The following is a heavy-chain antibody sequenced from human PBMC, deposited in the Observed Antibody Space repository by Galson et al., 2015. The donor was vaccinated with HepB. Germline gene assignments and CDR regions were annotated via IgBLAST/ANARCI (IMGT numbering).Heavy chain of an antibody. J-gene: IGHJ4*02. Sequence: SVKVSCKASGGTFSSYAISWVRQAPGQGLEWMGRIIPILGIANYAQKFQGRVTITADKSTSTACMELRSLRSDDTAVYYCARDLGSGYGPFDYWGQGTLVTVSS. D-gene: IGHD5-12*01. CDR3: ARDLGSGYGPFDY. V-gene: IGHV1-69*04. CDR2: IIPILGIA. CDR1: GGTFSSYA.